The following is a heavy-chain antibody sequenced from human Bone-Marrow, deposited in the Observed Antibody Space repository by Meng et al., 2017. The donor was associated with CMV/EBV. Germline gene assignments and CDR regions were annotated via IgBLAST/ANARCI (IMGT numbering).Heavy chain of an antibody. CDR3: AKDGWGYGVVNNYFDY. CDR1: GFTFSSYA. Sequence: GESLKISCAASGFTFSSYAMSWVRQAPGKGLEWVSVIYSGGSSTYYADSVKGRFTISRDNSKNTLYLQMNSLRAEDTAVYYCAKDGWGYGVVNNYFDYLGQGTLVTVPS. J-gene: IGHJ4*02. D-gene: IGHD6-19*01. CDR2: IYSGGSST. V-gene: IGHV3-23*03.